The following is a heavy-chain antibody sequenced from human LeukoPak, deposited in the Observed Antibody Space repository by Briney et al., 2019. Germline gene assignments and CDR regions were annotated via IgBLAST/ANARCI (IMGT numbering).Heavy chain of an antibody. J-gene: IGHJ4*02. V-gene: IGHV1-18*04. CDR1: GYTFTAYY. CDR3: ARDLGGGGPYH. Sequence: GASVKVSCRPSGYTFTAYYVHWMRQAPGQGLEWMGWISAYNGNTNYAQKLQGRVTMTTDTSTSTAYMELRSLRSDDTAVYYCARDLGGGGPYHWGQGTLVTVSS. D-gene: IGHD3-16*02. CDR2: ISAYNGNT.